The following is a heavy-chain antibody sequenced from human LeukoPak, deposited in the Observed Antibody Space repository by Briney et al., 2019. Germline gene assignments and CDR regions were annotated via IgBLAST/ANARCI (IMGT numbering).Heavy chain of an antibody. CDR1: GFTFSSYA. D-gene: IGHD6-19*01. CDR2: ISGSGGST. J-gene: IGHJ4*02. CDR3: ANSKGIAVAGTFDY. V-gene: IGHV3-23*01. Sequence: GGSLRLSCAASGFTFSSYAMSWVRQAPGKGLEWVSAISGSGGSTYYADSVKGRFTISRDDSKNTLYLQMNSLRAEDTAVYYCANSKGIAVAGTFDYWGQGTLVTVSS.